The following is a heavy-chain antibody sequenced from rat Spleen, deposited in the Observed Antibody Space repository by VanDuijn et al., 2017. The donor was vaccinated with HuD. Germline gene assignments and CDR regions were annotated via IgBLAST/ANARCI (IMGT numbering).Heavy chain of an antibody. CDR3: ARSLSYYGYNYVDY. CDR1: GFSLTSYS. Sequence: QVQLKESGPGLVQPSQTLSLTCTVSGFSLTSYSVSWVRQPPGKGLEWIAAISSGGSTYYNSALKSQLSISRDTSESQVFLKMNSLQTEDTAMYFCARSLSYYGYNYVDYWGQGVMVTVSS. J-gene: IGHJ2*01. V-gene: IGHV2-6*01. D-gene: IGHD1-7*01. CDR2: ISSGGST.